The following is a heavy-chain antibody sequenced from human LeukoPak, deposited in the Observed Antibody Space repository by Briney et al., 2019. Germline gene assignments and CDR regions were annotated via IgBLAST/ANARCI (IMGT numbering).Heavy chain of an antibody. D-gene: IGHD1-1*01. Sequence: SETLSLTCSVSGGSISSYYWSWIRQPPGKGLEWIGYIYYSGITNYNPSLKSRDTISVDTPKNQFSLKLSSVTAADTAVYYCARLRDLYNIFDYWGQGTLVTVSS. V-gene: IGHV4-59*12. J-gene: IGHJ4*02. CDR2: IYYSGIT. CDR1: GGSISSYY. CDR3: ARLRDLYNIFDY.